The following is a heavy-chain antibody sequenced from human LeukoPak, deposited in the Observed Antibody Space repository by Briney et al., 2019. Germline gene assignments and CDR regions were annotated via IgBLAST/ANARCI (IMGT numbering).Heavy chain of an antibody. V-gene: IGHV4-34*01. CDR1: GGSFSCDY. CDR3: ARARTWIFDP. D-gene: IGHD5-12*01. J-gene: IGHJ5*02. Sequence: PSETLSLTCAVYGGSFSCDYCSWVRQPPAKGLEWIGEINHSGSTNYNPSLKSRVTISVDTSKNQFSLKLSSVTAADTAVYYCARARTWIFDPWGQGTLVTVSS. CDR2: INHSGST.